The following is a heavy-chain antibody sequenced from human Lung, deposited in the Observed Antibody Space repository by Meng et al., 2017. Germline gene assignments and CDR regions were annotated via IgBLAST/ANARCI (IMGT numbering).Heavy chain of an antibody. D-gene: IGHD3-10*01. CDR3: ARGTPGRSYSDY. CDR1: GYTSASYG. V-gene: IGHV1-18*01. Sequence: QAQLLRSGAEGKKPGASGSISCKASGYTSASYGISWFRQAPGQGLEWMGWFVSNADTYPAQKFQGRVTMTRDTHTSTDFMELRSLRFDDTAVYYCARGTPGRSYSDYWGQGTLVTVSS. CDR2: FVSNADT. J-gene: IGHJ4*02.